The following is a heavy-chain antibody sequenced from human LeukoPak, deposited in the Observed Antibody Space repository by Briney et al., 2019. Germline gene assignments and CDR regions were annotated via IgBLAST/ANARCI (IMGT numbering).Heavy chain of an antibody. V-gene: IGHV3-21*01. CDR3: ARAKSPLNIVATMSDY. J-gene: IGHJ4*02. D-gene: IGHD5-12*01. CDR1: GFTFSSYS. Sequence: PGGSLRLSCAASGFTFSSYSMNWVRQAPGKGLEWVSSISSSSSYIYYADSVKGRFTISRDNAKNSLYLQMNSLRAEDTAVYYYARAKSPLNIVATMSDYWGQGTLVTVSS. CDR2: ISSSSSYI.